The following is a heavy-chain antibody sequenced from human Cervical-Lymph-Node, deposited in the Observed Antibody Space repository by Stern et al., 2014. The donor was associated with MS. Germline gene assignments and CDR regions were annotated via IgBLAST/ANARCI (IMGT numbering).Heavy chain of an antibody. Sequence: MQLVESGGGVVQPGRSLRLSCAASGFTFSTYAMHWVRQAPGKGLELVAVISHDGKHKYYADSVKGRVTVSRDNSKNTLYLQMISLRSEDTAVFYCAKDATMSTPSGYFDYWGQGTLVTVSS. J-gene: IGHJ4*02. CDR1: GFTFSTYA. CDR3: AKDATMSTPSGYFDY. CDR2: ISHDGKHK. D-gene: IGHD5/OR15-5a*01. V-gene: IGHV3-30*18.